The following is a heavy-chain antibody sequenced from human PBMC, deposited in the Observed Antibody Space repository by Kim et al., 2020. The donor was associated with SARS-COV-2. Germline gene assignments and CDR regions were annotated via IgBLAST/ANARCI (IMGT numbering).Heavy chain of an antibody. CDR2: DSET. Sequence: DSETRSSPSFQGQVTISADKSISTAYLQWSSLKASDTAMYYCARSDYFDYWGQGTLVTVSS. CDR3: ARSDYFDY. J-gene: IGHJ4*02. V-gene: IGHV5-51*01.